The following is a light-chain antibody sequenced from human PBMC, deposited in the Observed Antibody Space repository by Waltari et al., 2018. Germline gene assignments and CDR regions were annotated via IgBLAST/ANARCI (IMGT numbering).Light chain of an antibody. J-gene: IGLJ2*01. CDR3: QSYGDNYQLV. V-gene: IGLV6-57*03. CDR2: EGD. CDR1: SGSITRNY. Sequence: NFILTQPHSVSESPGKTVTISCTRSSGSITRNYVQRYQQRPVSAPTNVIYEGDQKPSGVPDRFSGSVDRSSNSVSLTISGLETEDEADYYCQSYGDNYQLVVGGGTKLTVL.